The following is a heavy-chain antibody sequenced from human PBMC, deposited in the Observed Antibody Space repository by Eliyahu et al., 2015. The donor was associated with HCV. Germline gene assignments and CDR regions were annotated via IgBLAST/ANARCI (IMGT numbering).Heavy chain of an antibody. J-gene: IGHJ5*02. V-gene: IGHV3-23*01. CDR3: AKVLSSGGGPMSP. CDR1: XFXFSSYA. CDR2: ISGXGXST. Sequence: EVQLLESGGGFVQPGGSLXLSCXASXFXFSSYAMGXVRQAPGKGLEWVSAISGXGXSTYYADSVKGRFTISRDNSKNTLYLQMNSLRAEDTAVYYCAKVLSSGGGPMSPWGQGTLVTVSS. D-gene: IGHD6-19*01.